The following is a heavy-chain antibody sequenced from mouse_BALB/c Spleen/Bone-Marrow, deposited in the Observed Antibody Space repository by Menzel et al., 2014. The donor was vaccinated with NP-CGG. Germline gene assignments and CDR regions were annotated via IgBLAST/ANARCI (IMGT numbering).Heavy chain of an antibody. CDR3: ARSGSSSGYFDY. J-gene: IGHJ2*01. Sequence: EVKVVESGGGLVQPGGSRKLSCAASGFTFSSFGMHWVRQAPEKGLEWVAYISSGSSTIYYADTVMGRFTISRDNPKNTPFLQMTSLRSEDTAMYYCARSGSSSGYFDYWGQGTTLTVSS. CDR1: GFTFSSFG. CDR2: ISSGSSTI. D-gene: IGHD1-1*01. V-gene: IGHV5-17*02.